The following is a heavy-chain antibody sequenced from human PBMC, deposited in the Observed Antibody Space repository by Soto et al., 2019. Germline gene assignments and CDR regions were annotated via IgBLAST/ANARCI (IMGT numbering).Heavy chain of an antibody. CDR3: ATIVGATTDGTFDY. CDR1: GGTFSSYA. V-gene: IGHV1-69*13. D-gene: IGHD1-26*01. J-gene: IGHJ4*02. Sequence: ASVKVSCKASGGTFSSYAISWVRQAPGQGLEWMGGIIPIFGTANYAQKFQGRVTITADESTGTAYMELSSLRSEDTAVYYCATIVGATTDGTFDYWGQGTLVTVSS. CDR2: IIPIFGTA.